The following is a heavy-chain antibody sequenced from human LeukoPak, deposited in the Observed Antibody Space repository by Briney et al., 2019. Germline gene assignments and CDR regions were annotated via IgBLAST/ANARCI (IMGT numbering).Heavy chain of an antibody. V-gene: IGHV4-59*01. CDR3: ARDEDMTTVTTRQRASDI. CDR1: GGSISSYY. J-gene: IGHJ3*02. CDR2: IYYSGST. Sequence: SETLSLTCTVSGGSISSYYWSWIRQPPGKGLECIGYIYYSGSTNYNPSLKSRVTISVDTSKNQFSLKLSSVTAEDTAVYYCARDEDMTTVTTRQRASDIWGQGTMVTVSS. D-gene: IGHD4-17*01.